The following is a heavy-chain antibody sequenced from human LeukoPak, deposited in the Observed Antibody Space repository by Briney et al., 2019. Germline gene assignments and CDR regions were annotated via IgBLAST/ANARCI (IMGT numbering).Heavy chain of an antibody. D-gene: IGHD3-10*01. V-gene: IGHV4-59*01. J-gene: IGHJ3*02. CDR2: IYYSGTI. CDR3: ARMVRGVIDAFEI. CDR1: GGSISSYY. Sequence: SETLSLTCTVSGGSISSYYWSWIPQPPGKGLEWIAYIYYSGTIKYNASPKSRVTMSVDTSKNQFSLKLSSVTAADTAVYYCARMVRGVIDAFEIWGQGKMVTVSS.